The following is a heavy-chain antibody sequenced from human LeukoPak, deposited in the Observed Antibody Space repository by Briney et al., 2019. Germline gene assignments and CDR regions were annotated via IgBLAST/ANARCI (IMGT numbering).Heavy chain of an antibody. CDR2: INHSGST. V-gene: IGHV4-34*01. J-gene: IGHJ5*02. CDR1: GGSFSGYY. D-gene: IGHD2-2*01. CDR3: ARRGIVVVPARSGWFDP. Sequence: SETLSLTCAVYGGSFSGYYWSWIRQPPGKGLEWIGEINHSGSTNYIPSLKSRVTISVDTSKNQFSLKLSSVTAADTAVYYCARRGIVVVPARSGWFDPWGQGTLVTVSS.